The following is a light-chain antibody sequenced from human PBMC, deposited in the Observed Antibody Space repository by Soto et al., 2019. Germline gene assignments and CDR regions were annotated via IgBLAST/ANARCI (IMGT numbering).Light chain of an antibody. CDR1: QSVDSAY. CDR2: GAS. CDR3: QQYGNSPLSS. J-gene: IGKJ2*01. V-gene: IGKV3-20*01. Sequence: EIVLTQSPATLSLSPGEEATLSCRASQSVDSAYLAWYHQRPGQAPRLLIYGASNRATGIPDRFGGSGSGTDFNLTNSRLEPEDSAVYYCQQYGNSPLSSFGQGTKFEIK.